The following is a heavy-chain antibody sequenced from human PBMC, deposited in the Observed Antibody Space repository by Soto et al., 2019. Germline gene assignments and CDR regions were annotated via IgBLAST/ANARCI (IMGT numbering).Heavy chain of an antibody. V-gene: IGHV5-51*01. CDR1: GYNFTTYW. CDR2: IYPGDSDA. J-gene: IGHJ6*01. CDR3: ARHTTPLWLHSAMDG. Sequence: GESRKISCKGSGYNFTTYWIGWVRQMPGKGLEWMGIIYPGDSDARYSPSFRGQVTISADKSITTAYLQWSSLKASDSAVYYCARHTTPLWLHSAMDGWGHGTTVIVSS. D-gene: IGHD5-18*01.